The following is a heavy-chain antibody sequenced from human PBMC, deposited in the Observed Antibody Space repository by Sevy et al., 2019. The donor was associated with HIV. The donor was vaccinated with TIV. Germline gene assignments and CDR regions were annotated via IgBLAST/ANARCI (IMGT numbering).Heavy chain of an antibody. V-gene: IGHV3-21*01. CDR2: ISSSSCYI. J-gene: IGHJ6*02. Sequence: GGSLRLSCAASGFTFSSYSMNWVRQAPGKGLEWVSSISSSSCYIYYADSVKGRFTISRDNAKNSLYLQMNSLRAEDTAVYYCARDGDIVVVTSGYYYGMDVWGQGTTVTVSS. D-gene: IGHD2-15*01. CDR3: ARDGDIVVVTSGYYYGMDV. CDR1: GFTFSSYS.